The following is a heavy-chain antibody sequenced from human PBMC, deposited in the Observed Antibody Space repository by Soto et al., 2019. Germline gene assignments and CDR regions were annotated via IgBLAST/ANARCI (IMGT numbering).Heavy chain of an antibody. CDR2: IFPPDSNA. V-gene: IGHV5-51*01. Sequence: PGESLKISCHYSGYTFTNDNIAWVRQMPGKGLEWMGIIFPPDSNAQYSPSFRGQVTFSVDRSISTAYLHWASLKASDTAMYFCARLAYCGTDCFFDYWGQGTLVTVYS. J-gene: IGHJ4*02. D-gene: IGHD2-21*02. CDR3: ARLAYCGTDCFFDY. CDR1: GYTFTNDN.